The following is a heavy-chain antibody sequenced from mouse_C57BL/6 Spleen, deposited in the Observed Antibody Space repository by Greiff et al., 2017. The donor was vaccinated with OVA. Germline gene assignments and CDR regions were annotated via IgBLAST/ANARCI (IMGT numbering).Heavy chain of an antibody. CDR3: ASDGSSFYYFDY. V-gene: IGHV14-3*01. CDR1: GFNIKNTY. CDR2: IDPANGNT. Sequence: VHVKQSVAELVRPGASVKLSCTASGFNIKNTYMHWVKQRPEQGLEWIGRIDPANGNTKYAPKFQGKATITADTSSNTAYLQLSSLTSEDTAIYYCASDGSSFYYFDYWGQGTTLTVSS. D-gene: IGHD1-1*01. J-gene: IGHJ2*01.